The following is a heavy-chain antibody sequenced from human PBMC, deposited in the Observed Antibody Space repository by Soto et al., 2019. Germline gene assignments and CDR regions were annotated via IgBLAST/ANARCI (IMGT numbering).Heavy chain of an antibody. J-gene: IGHJ4*02. Sequence: SETLSLTCTVSGGSISSGGYYWSWIRQHPGKGLEWIGYIYYSGSTYYNPSLKSRVTISVDTSKNQFSLKLSSVTAADTAVYYCARTDCSGGSCYSMVDYWGQGTLVTVSS. CDR1: GGSISSGGYY. V-gene: IGHV4-31*03. CDR3: ARTDCSGGSCYSMVDY. D-gene: IGHD2-15*01. CDR2: IYYSGST.